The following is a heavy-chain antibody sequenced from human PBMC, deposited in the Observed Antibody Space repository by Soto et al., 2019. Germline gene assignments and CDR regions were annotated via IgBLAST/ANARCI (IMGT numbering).Heavy chain of an antibody. CDR3: AKELQDYDILTGYYTHSYYFDY. CDR1: GFTFSSYA. CDR2: ISGSGGST. D-gene: IGHD3-9*01. V-gene: IGHV3-23*01. Sequence: GGSLRLSCAAXGFTFSSYAMSWVRQAPGKGLEWVSAISGSGGSTYYADSVKGRFTISRDNSKNTLYLQMNSLRAEDTAVYYCAKELQDYDILTGYYTHSYYFDYWGQGTLVTVSS. J-gene: IGHJ4*02.